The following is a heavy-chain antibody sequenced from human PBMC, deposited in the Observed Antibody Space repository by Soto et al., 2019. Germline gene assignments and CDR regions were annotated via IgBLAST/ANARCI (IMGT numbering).Heavy chain of an antibody. CDR3: AKDTVTTSYYYDGMDV. J-gene: IGHJ6*02. CDR2: ISYDGSNK. CDR1: GFTFSSYG. D-gene: IGHD4-4*01. V-gene: IGHV3-30*18. Sequence: QVQLVESGGGVVQPGRSLRLSCAASGFTFSSYGMHWVRQAPGKGLEWVAVISYDGSNKYYADSVKGRFTISRDNSKNTLYLQMNSLRAEDTAVYYCAKDTVTTSYYYDGMDVWGQGTTVTVSS.